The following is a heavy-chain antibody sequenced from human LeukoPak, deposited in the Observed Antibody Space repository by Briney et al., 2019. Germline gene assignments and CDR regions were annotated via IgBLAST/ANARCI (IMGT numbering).Heavy chain of an antibody. V-gene: IGHV3-30-3*01. J-gene: IGHJ3*02. CDR2: ISYDGSNK. D-gene: IGHD4-17*01. CDR1: GFTFSSYA. CDR3: ASHDYGDYDAFDI. Sequence: GGSLRLSCAASGFTFSSYAMHWVRQAPGKGLEWVAVISYDGSNKYYADSVKGRFTISRDNSKNTLYLQMNSLRAEDTAVYYCASHDYGDYDAFDIWGQGTMVTVSS.